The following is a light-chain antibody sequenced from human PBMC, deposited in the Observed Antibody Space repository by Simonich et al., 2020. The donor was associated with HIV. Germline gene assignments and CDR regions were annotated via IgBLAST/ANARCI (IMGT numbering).Light chain of an antibody. CDR1: QGISNS. J-gene: IGKJ1*01. V-gene: IGKV1-NL1*01. Sequence: DIQLTQSPSSLSSSVVDRDTITCRASQGISNSLACYQQKPGKAPKLLLYASSRLESGVPSRFSGSGSGTDYTLTISSLQPEDFATYFCQQYSNYSRTFGQGTKVDIK. CDR2: ASS. CDR3: QQYSNYSRT.